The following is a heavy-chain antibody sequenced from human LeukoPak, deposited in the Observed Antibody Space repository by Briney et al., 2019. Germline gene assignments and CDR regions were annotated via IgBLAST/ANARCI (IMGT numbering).Heavy chain of an antibody. CDR3: ARDLLLWFGELAAFDI. J-gene: IGHJ3*02. CDR2: TYYRSKWYN. D-gene: IGHD3-10*01. Sequence: SQTLSLTCAIFGDSVSSNSAAWNWIPQSPSRGLEWLGRTYYRSKWYNDYAVSVKSRITINPDTSKNQFSLQLNSVTPEDTAVYYCARDLLLWFGELAAFDIWGQGTMVTVSS. CDR1: GDSVSSNSAA. V-gene: IGHV6-1*01.